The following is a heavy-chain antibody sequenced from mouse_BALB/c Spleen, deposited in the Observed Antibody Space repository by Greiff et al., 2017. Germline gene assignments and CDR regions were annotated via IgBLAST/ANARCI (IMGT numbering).Heavy chain of an antibody. Sequence: EVKLVESGGGLVKPGGSLKLSCAASGFTFSSYGMSWVRQTPDKRLEWVATISSGGSYTYYPDSVKGRFTISRDNAKNTLYLQMSSLKSEDTAMYYCARHAGGSNWDWFAYWGQGTLVTVSA. D-gene: IGHD4-1*01. CDR3: ARHAGGSNWDWFAY. CDR1: GFTFSSYG. V-gene: IGHV5-6*03. J-gene: IGHJ3*01. CDR2: ISSGGSYT.